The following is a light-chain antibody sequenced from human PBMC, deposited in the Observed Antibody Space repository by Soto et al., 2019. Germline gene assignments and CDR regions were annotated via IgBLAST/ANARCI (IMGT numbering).Light chain of an antibody. CDR3: QPYCSSTYT. CDR2: SAS. CDR1: QSVSSDY. Sequence: EIGLTQSPATLSLSPGERAILSCRASQSVSSDYLAWYQQKPCQAPRLLIYSASSMATGIPDRFSGSESVTDFNLTISILETEAVAVYYCQPYCSSTYTFGQGTKLDIK. V-gene: IGKV3-20*01. J-gene: IGKJ2*01.